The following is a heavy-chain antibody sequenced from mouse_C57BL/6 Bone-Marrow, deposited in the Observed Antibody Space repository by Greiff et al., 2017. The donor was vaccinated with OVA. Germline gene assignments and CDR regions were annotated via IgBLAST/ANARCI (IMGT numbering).Heavy chain of an antibody. CDR1: GFSLSTSGMG. CDR3: ARLLRQRGFAY. Sequence: QVTLKESGPGILQSSQTLSLTCSFSGFSLSTSGMGVSWIRQPSGKGLEWLAHIYWDDDKRYNPSLKSRLTISKDTSRNQVFLKITSVDTADTATYYCARLLRQRGFAYWGQGTLVTVSA. CDR2: IYWDDDK. D-gene: IGHD1-2*01. J-gene: IGHJ3*01. V-gene: IGHV8-12*01.